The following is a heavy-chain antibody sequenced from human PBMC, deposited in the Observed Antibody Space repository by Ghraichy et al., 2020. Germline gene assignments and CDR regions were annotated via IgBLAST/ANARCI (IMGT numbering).Heavy chain of an antibody. CDR3: ANLDWLTRWVIIDAFDI. J-gene: IGHJ3*02. CDR1: GFTFSSYW. D-gene: IGHD3-9*01. V-gene: IGHV3-74*01. CDR2: INSDGSST. Sequence: GGSLRLSCAASGFTFSSYWMHWVRQAPGKGLVWVSRINSDGSSTSYADSVKGRFTISRDNAKNTLYLQMNSLRAEDTAVYYCANLDWLTRWVIIDAFDIWGQGTMVTVSS.